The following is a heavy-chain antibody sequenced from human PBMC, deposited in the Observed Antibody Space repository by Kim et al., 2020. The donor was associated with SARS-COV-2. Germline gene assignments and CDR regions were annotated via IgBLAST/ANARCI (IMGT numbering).Heavy chain of an antibody. D-gene: IGHD3-3*01. CDR2: IKQDGSEK. V-gene: IGHV3-7*01. Sequence: GGSLRLSCAASGFTFSSYWMSWVRQAPGKGLEWVASIKQDGSEKYYVDSVKGRFTISRDNAKNSLYLQMNSLRAEDTAVYYCARDKRITIFGVVTHSEWFDTWGQGTLVTLSS. CDR3: ARDKRITIFGVVTHSEWFDT. J-gene: IGHJ5*02. CDR1: GFTFSSYW.